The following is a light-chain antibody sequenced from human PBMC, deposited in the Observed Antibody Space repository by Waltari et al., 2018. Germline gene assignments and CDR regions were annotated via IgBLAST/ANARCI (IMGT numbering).Light chain of an antibody. V-gene: IGLV2-23*03. CDR1: SSDVGNYDL. Sequence: QSALTQPASVSGSPGQSITISCTGPSSDVGNYDLISWYQQHPNKAPKLIIYEGNKRPSGVSNRVSGSTSGNTASLTVSGLQAEDEADYFCCSYAGSATFAVFGGGTKLTVL. CDR3: CSYAGSATFAV. J-gene: IGLJ3*02. CDR2: EGN.